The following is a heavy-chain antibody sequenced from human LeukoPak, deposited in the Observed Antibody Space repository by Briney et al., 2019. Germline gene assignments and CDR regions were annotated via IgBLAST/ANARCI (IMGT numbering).Heavy chain of an antibody. CDR2: IYYSGTT. Sequence: KPSGTLSLTCGVSGGSISSSSYYWGWIRQPPEKGLEWIGSIYYSGTTYYNPSLKSRVTISVDTSKNQFSLKLSSVTAADTAVYYCAANYGSGSYLGTYFDYWGQGTLVTVSS. D-gene: IGHD3-10*01. V-gene: IGHV4-39*01. CDR1: GGSISSSSYY. CDR3: AANYGSGSYLGTYFDY. J-gene: IGHJ4*02.